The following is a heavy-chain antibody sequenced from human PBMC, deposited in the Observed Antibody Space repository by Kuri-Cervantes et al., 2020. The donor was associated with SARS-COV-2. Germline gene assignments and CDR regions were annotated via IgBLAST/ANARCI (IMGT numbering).Heavy chain of an antibody. J-gene: IGHJ6*03. CDR2: ISSSRSYM. V-gene: IGHV3-21*01. CDR3: AREGHDYSNLRTPYYYYMDV. CDR1: RFIFGDYD. D-gene: IGHD4-11*01. Sequence: GGSLRLSCAASRFIFGDYDMYWDRQVPGKGLEWVSSISSSRSYMYYADSVKGRFTISRDNAKNSLYLQMNSLRAEDTAVYYCAREGHDYSNLRTPYYYYMDVWGKGTTVTVSS.